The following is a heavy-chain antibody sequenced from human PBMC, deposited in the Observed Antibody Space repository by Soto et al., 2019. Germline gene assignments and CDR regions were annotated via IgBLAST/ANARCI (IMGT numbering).Heavy chain of an antibody. Sequence: SVKVSCKASGGTFSSYAISWVRQAPGQGLEWMGGIIPIFGTANYAQKFQGRVTITADESTSTAYMELSSLRSEDTAVYYCATSRTSIAVAGETEYYFDYWGQGTLVTVS. CDR3: ATSRTSIAVAGETEYYFDY. CDR1: GGTFSSYA. D-gene: IGHD6-19*01. V-gene: IGHV1-69*13. CDR2: IIPIFGTA. J-gene: IGHJ4*02.